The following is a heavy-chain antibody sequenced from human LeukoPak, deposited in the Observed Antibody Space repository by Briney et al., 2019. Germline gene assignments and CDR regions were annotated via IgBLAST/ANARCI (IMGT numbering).Heavy chain of an antibody. D-gene: IGHD3-22*01. CDR2: ISGSGGST. CDR1: GFTFGNYA. V-gene: IGHV3-23*01. Sequence: GGSLRLSCAASGFTFGNYAMSWVRQAPGKGLEWVSAISGSGGSTYYADSVKGRFTISRDNSKNTLYLQMNSLRAEDTAVYYCAKVGYDSSGFREYYFDYWGQGTLVTVSS. J-gene: IGHJ4*02. CDR3: AKVGYDSSGFREYYFDY.